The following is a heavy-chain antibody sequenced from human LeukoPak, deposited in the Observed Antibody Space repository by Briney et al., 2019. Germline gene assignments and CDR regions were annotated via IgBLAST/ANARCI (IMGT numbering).Heavy chain of an antibody. J-gene: IGHJ5*02. D-gene: IGHD6-13*01. CDR2: IIPIFGTA. V-gene: IGHV1-69*13. CDR1: GYTFTSYG. CDR3: ANSGYSSSWDP. Sequence: ASVKVSCKASGYTFTSYGISWVRQAPGQGLEWMGGIIPIFGTANYAQKFQGRVTITADESTSTAYMELSSLRSEDTAVYYCANSGYSSSWDPWGQGTLVTVSS.